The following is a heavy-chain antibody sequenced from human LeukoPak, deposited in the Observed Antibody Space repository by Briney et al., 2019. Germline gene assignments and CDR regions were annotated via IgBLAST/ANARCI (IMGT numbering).Heavy chain of an antibody. Sequence: PGGSLRLSCAASGFTFSSYWMSWVRQAPGKGLEWVANIKQDGSEKYYVDSVKGRFTISRDNAKNSLYLQMNSLRAEDTAVYYCARVGYCSGGSCYAFDYWGQGTLVTVSS. J-gene: IGHJ4*02. D-gene: IGHD2-15*01. CDR1: GFTFSSYW. CDR2: IKQDGSEK. CDR3: ARVGYCSGGSCYAFDY. V-gene: IGHV3-7*01.